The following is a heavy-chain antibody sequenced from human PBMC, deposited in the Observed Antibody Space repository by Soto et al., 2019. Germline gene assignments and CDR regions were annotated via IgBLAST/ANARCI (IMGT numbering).Heavy chain of an antibody. D-gene: IGHD3-22*01. V-gene: IGHV3-23*01. Sequence: LRLSCAASGFTFSSYAMSWVRQAPGKGLEWVSAISGSGGSTYYADSVKGRFTISRDNSKNTLYLQMNSLRAEDTAVYYCAKDHHNYYDSSGYYYDYWGQGTLVTVSS. J-gene: IGHJ4*02. CDR3: AKDHHNYYDSSGYYYDY. CDR1: GFTFSSYA. CDR2: ISGSGGST.